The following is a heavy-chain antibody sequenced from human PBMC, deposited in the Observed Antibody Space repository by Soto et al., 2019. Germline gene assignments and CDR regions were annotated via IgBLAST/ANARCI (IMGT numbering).Heavy chain of an antibody. CDR1: GYNFATYW. J-gene: IGHJ5*02. CDR2: IYPGDSDS. D-gene: IGHD4-17*01. V-gene: IGHV5-51*07. Sequence: GESLKISCEGFGYNFATYWIAWVHQMPGKGLEYMGIIYPGDSDSRYSPSFQGQVTFSADKSISTAYMQWSSLKASDTAMYYCARHGFYGDYASNYFDPWGQGTLVTVSS. CDR3: ARHGFYGDYASNYFDP.